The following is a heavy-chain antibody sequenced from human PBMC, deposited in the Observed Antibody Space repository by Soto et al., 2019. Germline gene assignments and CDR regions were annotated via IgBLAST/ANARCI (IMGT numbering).Heavy chain of an antibody. J-gene: IGHJ4*02. D-gene: IGHD3-22*01. CDR2: ISYSGST. CDR3: ARVDNYYDSSGPLYYFDY. Sequence: SETLSLTCTVSGGSISSYYWSWIRQPPGRGLEWIGYISYSGSTNYNPSLKSRVTISVDTSKNQFSLKLSSVTAADTAVYYCARVDNYYDSSGPLYYFDYWGQGTLVTVSS. V-gene: IGHV4-59*12. CDR1: GGSISSYY.